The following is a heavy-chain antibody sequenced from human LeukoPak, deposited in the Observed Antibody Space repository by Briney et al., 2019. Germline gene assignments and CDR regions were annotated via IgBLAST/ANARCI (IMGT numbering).Heavy chain of an antibody. CDR3: ARDPAAYYYDSSAGYAFDI. CDR1: GYTFTSYG. Sequence: SSVKVSCKASGYTFTSYGISWVRQAPGQGLEWTGWISAYNGNTNYAQKLQGRVTMTTDTSTSTAYMELRSLRSDDTAVYYCARDPAAYYYDSSAGYAFDIWGQGTMVTVSS. CDR2: ISAYNGNT. V-gene: IGHV1-18*01. D-gene: IGHD3-22*01. J-gene: IGHJ3*02.